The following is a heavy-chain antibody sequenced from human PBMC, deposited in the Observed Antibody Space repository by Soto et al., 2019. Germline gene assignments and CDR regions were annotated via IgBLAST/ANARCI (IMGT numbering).Heavy chain of an antibody. D-gene: IGHD6-19*01. CDR2: ISCSSSTI. V-gene: IGHV3-48*02. CDR3: ASVTGLFSSGWYWLEP. CDR1: GFTFSSYS. Sequence: EVQLVESGGGLVQPGGSLRLSCAASGFTFSSYSMNWVRQAPGKGLEWVSYISCSSSTIYYADSVKGRFTISRDNAKNVLYLQMNSLRDEDTAVYYCASVTGLFSSGWYWLEPWGQGTLVTVFS. J-gene: IGHJ5*02.